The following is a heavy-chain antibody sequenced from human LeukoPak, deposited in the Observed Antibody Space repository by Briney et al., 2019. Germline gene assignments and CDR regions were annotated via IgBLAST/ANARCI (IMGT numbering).Heavy chain of an antibody. CDR1: GYTFTGYY. CDR2: INPNSGGT. J-gene: IGHJ3*02. CDR3: ASHSSSRVSGI. Sequence: ASVKVSCKASGYTFTGYYIHWVRQAPGQGLEWMGWINPNSGGTKSAQRFQGRVTMSRDTSTSTAFMELSSLRSDDTAMYYCASHSSSRVSGIWGQGTMVTVSS. V-gene: IGHV1-2*02. D-gene: IGHD6-13*01.